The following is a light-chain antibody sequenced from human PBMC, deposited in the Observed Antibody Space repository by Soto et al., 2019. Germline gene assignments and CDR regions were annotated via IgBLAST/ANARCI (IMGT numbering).Light chain of an antibody. Sequence: EIVMTQSPATVSVSQGERASLSCRASQTVNSKMAWYQQKPGQGPRLLIYGASTRATGIPARFSGSGSGTEYTLTISSLQLEDLAVYWCQQYSNGPLTFGQGTTVEI. J-gene: IGKJ1*01. CDR3: QQYSNGPLT. CDR2: GAS. CDR1: QTVNSK. V-gene: IGKV3-15*01.